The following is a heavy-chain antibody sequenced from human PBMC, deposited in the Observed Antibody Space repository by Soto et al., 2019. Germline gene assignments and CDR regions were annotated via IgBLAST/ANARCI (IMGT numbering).Heavy chain of an antibody. CDR1: GFTFSSYA. CDR3: ARDKRDLRFLEWAYYFDY. Sequence: QVQLVESGGGVVQPGRSLRLSCAASGFTFSSYAMHWVRQAPGKGLEWVAVISYDGSNKYYADSVKGRFTISGDNSKNTLYLHMNSLKSEDTAVYYCARDKRDLRFLEWAYYFDYWGQGTLVTVSS. V-gene: IGHV3-30-3*01. J-gene: IGHJ4*02. CDR2: ISYDGSNK. D-gene: IGHD3-3*01.